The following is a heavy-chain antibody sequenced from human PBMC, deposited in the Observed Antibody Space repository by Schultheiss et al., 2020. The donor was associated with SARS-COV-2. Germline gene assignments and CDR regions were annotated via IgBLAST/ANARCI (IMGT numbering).Heavy chain of an antibody. V-gene: IGHV4-39*07. Sequence: SETLSLTCTVSGGSVSSDSYYWSWIRQPPEKGLEWIGEINHSGSTNYNPSLKSRVTISVDTSKNQFSLKLSSVTAADTALYFCARGGGHRYWGQGTHVTVSS. CDR2: INHSGST. CDR1: GGSVSSDSYY. CDR3: ARGGGHRY. J-gene: IGHJ4*02. D-gene: IGHD2-15*01.